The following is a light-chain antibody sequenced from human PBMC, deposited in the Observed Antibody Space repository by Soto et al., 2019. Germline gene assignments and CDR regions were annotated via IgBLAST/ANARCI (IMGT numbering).Light chain of an antibody. Sequence: EIVLTQSPGTLSLSPGERATLSCRASQSVSSSYLAWDQQKPGQAPRLLIYGASSRATGIPDRFSGSGSGPDFTLTISRLEPEDFAVYYCQQYGSSPPWTLGQGTKVEIK. V-gene: IGKV3-20*01. CDR1: QSVSSSY. J-gene: IGKJ1*01. CDR3: QQYGSSPPWT. CDR2: GAS.